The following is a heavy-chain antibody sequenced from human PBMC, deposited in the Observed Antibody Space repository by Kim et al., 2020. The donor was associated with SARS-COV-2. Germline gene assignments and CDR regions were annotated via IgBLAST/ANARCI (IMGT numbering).Heavy chain of an antibody. J-gene: IGHJ3*02. Sequence: KCQGRVTITRDTSTSTVYMELSSLRSEDTAVYYCARPHYDFWSGKSAFDIWGQGTMVTVSS. V-gene: IGHV1-46*01. D-gene: IGHD3-3*01. CDR3: ARPHYDFWSGKSAFDI.